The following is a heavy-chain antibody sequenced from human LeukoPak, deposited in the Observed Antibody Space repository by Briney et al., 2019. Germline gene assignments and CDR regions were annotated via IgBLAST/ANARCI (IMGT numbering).Heavy chain of an antibody. CDR2: ISGSGGST. CDR3: AKGWRGYSYNY. CDR1: GFTFSSYA. D-gene: IGHD5-18*01. J-gene: IGHJ4*02. Sequence: GGSLRLSCAASGFTFSSYAMSWVRQAPGKGLEWVSIISGSGGSTCYADSVKGRFTISRDNSKNTLYLQMNSLRAEDTAVYYCAKGWRGYSYNYWGQGTLVTVSS. V-gene: IGHV3-23*01.